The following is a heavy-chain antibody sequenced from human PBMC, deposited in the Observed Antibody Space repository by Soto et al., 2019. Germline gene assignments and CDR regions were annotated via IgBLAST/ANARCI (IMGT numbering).Heavy chain of an antibody. CDR2: INHSGST. D-gene: IGHD5-18*01. CDR1: GGSFSGYY. V-gene: IGHV4-34*01. J-gene: IGHJ4*02. Sequence: SETLSLTCAVYGGSFSGYYWSWIRQPPGKGLEWIGEINHSGSTNYNPSLKSRVTMSVDTSKNQFSLKLSSVTAADTAVYYCARRKAQGQLWLSWYYFDYWGQGTLVTVSS. CDR3: ARRKAQGQLWLSWYYFDY.